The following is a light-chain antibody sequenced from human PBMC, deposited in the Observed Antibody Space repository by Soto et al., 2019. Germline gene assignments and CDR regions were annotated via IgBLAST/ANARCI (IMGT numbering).Light chain of an antibody. Sequence: EIVLTQSPGTLPLSPGEGATLSCRASQSISSSYLAWYQQKPGQAPRLLIYAASSRATGIPDRFSGSGSGTDFTLTISRLEPEDFAVYYCQQRSNWPIFTFGPGTKVDIK. J-gene: IGKJ3*01. CDR1: QSISSSY. CDR3: QQRSNWPIFT. V-gene: IGKV3D-20*02. CDR2: AAS.